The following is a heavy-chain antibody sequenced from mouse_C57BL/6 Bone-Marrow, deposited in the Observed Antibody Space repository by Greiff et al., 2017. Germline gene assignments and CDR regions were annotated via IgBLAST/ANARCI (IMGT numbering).Heavy chain of an antibody. J-gene: IGHJ4*01. CDR3: ASNCVYDMDY. V-gene: IGHV14-3*01. Sequence: EVKVVESVAELVRPGASVKLSCTASGFNIKNTCMHWVKQRPEQGLEWIGRIDPANGNTKYAPKFQGKATITADTSSTTAYLQLSSLTSEDTAIYYSASNCVYDMDYWGQGTSVTVSS. CDR1: GFNIKNTC. CDR2: IDPANGNT.